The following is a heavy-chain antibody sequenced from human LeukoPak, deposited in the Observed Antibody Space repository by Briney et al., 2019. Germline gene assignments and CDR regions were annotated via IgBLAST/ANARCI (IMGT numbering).Heavy chain of an antibody. CDR3: ARDQYSGSLDY. D-gene: IGHD1-26*01. CDR2: IHYSGSA. J-gene: IGHJ4*02. Sequence: SETLSLTCIVSGGSISSSSYYWGWIRQPPGKGLEWIGSIHYSGSAYYNPSLKSRVTISVDTSKNQFSLKLSSVTAADTAVYYCARDQYSGSLDYWGQGTLVTVSS. CDR1: GGSISSSSYY. V-gene: IGHV4-39*02.